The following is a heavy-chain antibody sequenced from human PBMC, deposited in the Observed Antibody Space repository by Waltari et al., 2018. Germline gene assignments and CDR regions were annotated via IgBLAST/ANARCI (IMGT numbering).Heavy chain of an antibody. CDR1: GFTLSTRW. CDR3: AMAAGTLY. D-gene: IGHD6-13*01. J-gene: IGHJ4*02. V-gene: IGHV3-7*01. CDR2: INQDGREK. Sequence: EVQLVESGGGLVQPVGSLRLSCAASGFTLSTRWMSWVRQAPGKGLEWVANINQDGREKYYVDSMKGRVTISRDNAKNSLFLQMDSLRAEDTAVYFCAMAAGTLYWGQGTLVTVSS.